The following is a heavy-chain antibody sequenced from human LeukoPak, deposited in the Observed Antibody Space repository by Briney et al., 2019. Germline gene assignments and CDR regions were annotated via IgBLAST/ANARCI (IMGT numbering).Heavy chain of an antibody. D-gene: IGHD3-3*01. Sequence: GGSLRLSCAASGFTFSSYSMNWVRQAPGKGLEWVSSISSSSSYIYYADSVKGRFTISRDKAKNSLYLQMNSLRAEDTAVYYCARAYDFWSGPIDYWGQGTLVTVSS. CDR1: GFTFSSYS. J-gene: IGHJ4*02. V-gene: IGHV3-21*01. CDR3: ARAYDFWSGPIDY. CDR2: ISSSSSYI.